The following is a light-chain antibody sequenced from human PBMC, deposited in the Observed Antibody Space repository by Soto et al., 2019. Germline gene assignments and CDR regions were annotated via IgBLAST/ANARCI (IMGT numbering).Light chain of an antibody. CDR1: QRVSSSY. J-gene: IGKJ3*01. CDR3: QLYGSSPPFT. CDR2: GAS. Sequence: EIVLTQSPGTLSLSPGERATLSCRASQRVSSSYLAWYQQKPGQAPRLLIYGASSRATGIPDRFSGSGSGTDFTLTISRLEPEDFAVYYCQLYGSSPPFTFGPGTKVEIK. V-gene: IGKV3-20*01.